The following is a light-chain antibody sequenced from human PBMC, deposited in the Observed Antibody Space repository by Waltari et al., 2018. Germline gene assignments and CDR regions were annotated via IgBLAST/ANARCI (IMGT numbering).Light chain of an antibody. J-gene: IGKJ2*01. CDR2: DIS. Sequence: VVMTQTPLSLSVTPGQPASISCKSTESLLHSDGKTYLSWYLQKPGQSPQLLIYDISSRFSGVPERFSGSGSGTDFTLKISRVEAADVGVYYCMQGIDLPRTFGQGTKPEI. V-gene: IGKV2-29*03. CDR1: ESLLHSDGKTY. CDR3: MQGIDLPRT.